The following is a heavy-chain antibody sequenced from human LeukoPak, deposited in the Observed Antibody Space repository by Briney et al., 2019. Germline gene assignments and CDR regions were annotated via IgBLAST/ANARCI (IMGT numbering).Heavy chain of an antibody. CDR1: GYTLTDYY. CDR3: ARDWRGSYFPDF. CDR2: INPNSGHT. V-gene: IGHV1-2*02. D-gene: IGHD1-26*01. J-gene: IGHJ4*02. Sequence: ASVKVSCKASGYTLTDYYMHWVRQAPEQGLEWMGWINPNSGHTNYAQNFQGRVTMTRDTSISTAYMELSRLTSDDTAIYYCARDWRGSYFPDFWGQGTLVTVSS.